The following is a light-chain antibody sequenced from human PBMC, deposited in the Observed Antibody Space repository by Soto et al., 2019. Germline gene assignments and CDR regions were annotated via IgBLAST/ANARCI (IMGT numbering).Light chain of an antibody. Sequence: EIVLTQSPGTLSLSPGERATLSCRASQSARSTYFAWYQQKPGQAPRLLIYGASTRATGIPDRFSGSGSGTDCTLTISRLEPEEFAVYFCQQFGSSPYTFGQGTKREIK. V-gene: IGKV3-20*01. CDR1: QSARSTY. CDR2: GAS. CDR3: QQFGSSPYT. J-gene: IGKJ2*01.